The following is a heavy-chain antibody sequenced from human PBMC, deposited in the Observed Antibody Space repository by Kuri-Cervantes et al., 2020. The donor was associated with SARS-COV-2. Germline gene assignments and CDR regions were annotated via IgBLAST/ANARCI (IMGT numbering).Heavy chain of an antibody. Sequence: ASVKVSCKASGYTFTSYGISWVRQAPGQGLEWMGWISAYNGNTNYAQKLQGRVTMTTDTSTSIAYMELRSLRSDDTAVYYCAREKLRYFDWSKPPTPEYYFDYWGQGTLVTVSS. CDR1: GYTFTSYG. J-gene: IGHJ4*02. D-gene: IGHD3-9*01. CDR3: AREKLRYFDWSKPPTPEYYFDY. CDR2: ISAYNGNT. V-gene: IGHV1-18*01.